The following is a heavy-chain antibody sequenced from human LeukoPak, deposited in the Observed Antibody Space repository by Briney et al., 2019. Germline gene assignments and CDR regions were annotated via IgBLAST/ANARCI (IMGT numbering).Heavy chain of an antibody. CDR2: IYSGGST. Sequence: PGGSLRLSCAASGFTVSSNYMSWVRQAPGKGLAWVSVIYSGGSTYYADSVKGRFTISRDNSKNTLYLQMNSLRAEDTAVYYCARGFSSSWYSDSWGQGTLVTVSS. CDR3: ARGFSSSWYSDS. J-gene: IGHJ4*02. V-gene: IGHV3-53*01. D-gene: IGHD6-13*01. CDR1: GFTVSSNY.